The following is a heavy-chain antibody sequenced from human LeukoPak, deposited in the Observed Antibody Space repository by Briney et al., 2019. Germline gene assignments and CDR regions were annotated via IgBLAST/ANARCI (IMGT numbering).Heavy chain of an antibody. D-gene: IGHD3-22*01. CDR1: GYTFTSYY. J-gene: IGHJ3*02. CDR3: ARDARYDSSGSDAFDI. CDR2: INPSGGST. Sequence: ASVKVSCKASGYTFTSYYMHWVRQAPGQGLEWMGVINPSGGSTSYAQKSQGRVTMTRDTSASTVYMELSSLRSEDTAMYYCARDARYDSSGSDAFDIWGQGTMVTVSS. V-gene: IGHV1-46*01.